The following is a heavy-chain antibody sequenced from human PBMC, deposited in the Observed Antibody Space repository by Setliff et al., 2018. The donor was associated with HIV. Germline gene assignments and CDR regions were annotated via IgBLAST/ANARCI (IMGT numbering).Heavy chain of an antibody. D-gene: IGHD3-10*01. J-gene: IGHJ3*01. CDR2: IKEDGSEK. Sequence: SCAASGFTFSSYWMSWVRQAPGKGLEWVANIKEDGSEKYHVDSVKGRFTISRDNAKNSLYLQMNSLRAEDTAVYYCVRDGPPRGAFDVWGQGTLVTVSS. CDR3: VRDGPPRGAFDV. CDR1: GFTFSSYW. V-gene: IGHV3-7*03.